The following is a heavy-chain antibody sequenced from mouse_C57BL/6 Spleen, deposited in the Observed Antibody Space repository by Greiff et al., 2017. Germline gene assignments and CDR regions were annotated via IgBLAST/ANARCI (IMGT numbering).Heavy chain of an antibody. CDR3: ARGIYYDYDGFAY. D-gene: IGHD2-4*01. CDR1: GYAFSSSW. V-gene: IGHV1-82*01. Sequence: VQLQQSGPELVKPGASVKISCKASGYAFSSSWMNWVKQRPGKGLEWIGRIYPGDGDTNYNGKFKGKATLTADKSSSTAYMQLSCLTSEDSAVYFYARGIYYDYDGFAYWGQGTLVTVSA. CDR2: IYPGDGDT. J-gene: IGHJ3*01.